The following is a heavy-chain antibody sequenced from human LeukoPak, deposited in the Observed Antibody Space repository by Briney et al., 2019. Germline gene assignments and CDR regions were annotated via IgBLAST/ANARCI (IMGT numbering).Heavy chain of an antibody. Sequence: GGSLRLSCAASGFTFSSYAMTWVRQAPGKGLEWVSSISKSVGSTYYADSVKGRFTISRDNSKSTLYLQMNSLRAEDTAVYYCSSYYYGSGSYVFPDWGQGTLVTVSS. V-gene: IGHV3-23*01. J-gene: IGHJ4*02. CDR2: ISKSVGST. CDR1: GFTFSSYA. CDR3: SSYYYGSGSYVFPD. D-gene: IGHD3-10*01.